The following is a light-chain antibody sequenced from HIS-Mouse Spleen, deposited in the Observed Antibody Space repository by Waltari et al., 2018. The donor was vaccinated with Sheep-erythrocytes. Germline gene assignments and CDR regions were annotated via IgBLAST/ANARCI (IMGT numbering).Light chain of an antibody. Sequence: QSALTQPRSVSGSPGQSVTISCTGTSSDVGGYNHVSWYQQHPGKAPKLMIYEGSKRPSGVSNRFSGSKSGNTASLTISGLQAEDEADYYCCSYAGSSTLVFGGGTKLTVL. CDR3: CSYAGSSTLV. CDR1: SSDVGGYNH. J-gene: IGLJ2*01. V-gene: IGLV2-23*01. CDR2: EGS.